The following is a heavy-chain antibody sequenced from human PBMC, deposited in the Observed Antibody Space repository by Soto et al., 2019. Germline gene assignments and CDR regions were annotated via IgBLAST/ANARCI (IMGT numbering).Heavy chain of an antibody. CDR1: GFTFSSYG. D-gene: IGHD5-18*01. Sequence: QVQLVESGGGVVQPGRSLRLSCAASGFTFSSYGMHWVRQAPGKGLEWVAVIWYDGSNKYYADSVKGRFTISRDNSKNTMYLQMNSLRAEDTAVYYCARDLALTQDTAMVNGYWGQGTLVTVSS. V-gene: IGHV3-33*01. CDR2: IWYDGSNK. J-gene: IGHJ4*02. CDR3: ARDLALTQDTAMVNGY.